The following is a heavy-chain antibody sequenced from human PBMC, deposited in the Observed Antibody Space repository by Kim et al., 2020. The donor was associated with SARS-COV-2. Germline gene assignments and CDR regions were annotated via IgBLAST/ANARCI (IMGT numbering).Heavy chain of an antibody. D-gene: IGHD5-12*01. J-gene: IGHJ4*02. CDR1: GGSFSTHG. Sequence: SVKVSCKASGGSFSTHGTSWVRQAPGQGLEWMGGIIPIFGTPNYAHRFRGRLTISAEESTFTAYMELSSLTSEDTAVYYCATGPGYDNFDYWGQGTLVSVSS. V-gene: IGHV1-69*13. CDR3: ATGPGYDNFDY. CDR2: IIPIFGTP.